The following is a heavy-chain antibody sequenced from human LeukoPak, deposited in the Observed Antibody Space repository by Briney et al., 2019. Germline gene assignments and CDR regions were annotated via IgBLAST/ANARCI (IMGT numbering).Heavy chain of an antibody. J-gene: IGHJ6*02. CDR3: ARVDGYSGYDSPYYYYYGMDV. CDR2: ISAYNGNT. CDR1: GYTFTSYG. V-gene: IGHV1-18*01. D-gene: IGHD5-12*01. Sequence: RASVKVSCKASGYTFTSYGISWVRQAPGQGLEWMGWISAYNGNTNYAQKLQGRVTMTTDTSTSTAYMELGSLRSDDTAVYYCARVDGYSGYDSPYYYYYGMDVWGRGTTVTVSS.